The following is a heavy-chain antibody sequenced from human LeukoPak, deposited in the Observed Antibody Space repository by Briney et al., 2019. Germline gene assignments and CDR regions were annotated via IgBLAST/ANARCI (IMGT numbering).Heavy chain of an antibody. CDR3: AREGGSYPTPAYYFDY. D-gene: IGHD1-26*01. Sequence: GGSLRLSCAASGFTFDDYGMSWVRQAPGKGLERVSGINWNGGSTGYADSVKGRFTISRDNAKNSLYLQMNSLRAEDTALYYCAREGGSYPTPAYYFDYWGQGTLVTVSS. CDR2: INWNGGST. J-gene: IGHJ4*02. V-gene: IGHV3-20*04. CDR1: GFTFDDYG.